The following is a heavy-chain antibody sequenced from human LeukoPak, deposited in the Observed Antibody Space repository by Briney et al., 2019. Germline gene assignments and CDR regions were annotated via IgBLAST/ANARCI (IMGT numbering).Heavy chain of an antibody. Sequence: SETLSLTCTVSGGSISSHYWSWIRQPPGKGLEWIGRIYTSGSTSYNPSLKSRVTMSVDTSKNQFSLKLSSVTAADTAVYYCARDRPYSSGWYASPYFDYWGQGTLVTVSS. J-gene: IGHJ4*02. CDR2: IYTSGST. CDR1: GGSISSHY. V-gene: IGHV4-4*07. CDR3: ARDRPYSSGWYASPYFDY. D-gene: IGHD6-19*01.